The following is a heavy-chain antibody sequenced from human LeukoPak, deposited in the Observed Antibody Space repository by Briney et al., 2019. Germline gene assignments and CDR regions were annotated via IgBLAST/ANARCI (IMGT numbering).Heavy chain of an antibody. J-gene: IGHJ4*02. CDR3: VKDQALLWYSYGDDY. CDR1: GFTFSSYA. D-gene: IGHD5-18*01. V-gene: IGHV3-64D*06. Sequence: GGSLRLSCSASGFTFSSYAMHWVRQAPGKGPEYVSAISSNGGSTYYADSVKGRFTISRDNSKNTLYLQMSSLRAEDTAVYYCVKDQALLWYSYGDDYWGQGTLVTVSS. CDR2: ISSNGGST.